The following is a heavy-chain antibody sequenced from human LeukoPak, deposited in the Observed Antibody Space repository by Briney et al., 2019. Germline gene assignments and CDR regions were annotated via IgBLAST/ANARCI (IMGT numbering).Heavy chain of an antibody. V-gene: IGHV3-21*01. J-gene: IGHJ2*01. CDR2: ISSSSSYI. D-gene: IGHD4-17*01. Sequence: PGGSLRLSCAASGFTFSSYSMNWVRQAPGKGLEWVSSISSSSSYIYYADSVKGRFTISRDNAKNSLYLQMNSLRAEDTAVYYCARGRTTVTTRFLDLWGRGTLVTVSS. CDR1: GFTFSSYS. CDR3: ARGRTTVTTRFLDL.